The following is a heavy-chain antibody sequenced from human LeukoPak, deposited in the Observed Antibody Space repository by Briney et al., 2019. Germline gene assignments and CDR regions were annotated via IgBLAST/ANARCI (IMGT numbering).Heavy chain of an antibody. V-gene: IGHV3-23*01. CDR2: ISGSGGST. J-gene: IGHJ4*02. CDR1: GFTFSSYA. Sequence: PGGSLRLSCAASGFTFSSYAMSWVRQAPGKGPEWLSPISGSGGSTYYADSVKGRFTISRDNSKNTLYLELNSLRTDDTAVYYCAKEASSGWYVDYWGQGTVVTVSS. CDR3: AKEASSGWYVDY. D-gene: IGHD6-19*01.